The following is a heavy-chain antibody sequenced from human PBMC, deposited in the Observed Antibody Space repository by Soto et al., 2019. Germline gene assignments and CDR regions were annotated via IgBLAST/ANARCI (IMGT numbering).Heavy chain of an antibody. J-gene: IGHJ3*02. CDR3: ASSRGDVYSGYGRGHAFDI. D-gene: IGHD5-12*01. CDR1: GFTFSDYY. Sequence: GGSLRLSCAASGFTFSDYYMSWIRQAPGKGLEWVSYISSSGSTIYYADSVKGRFTISRDNAKNSLYLQMNSLRAEDTAVYYCASSRGDVYSGYGRGHAFDIWGQGTMVTVSS. V-gene: IGHV3-11*01. CDR2: ISSSGSTI.